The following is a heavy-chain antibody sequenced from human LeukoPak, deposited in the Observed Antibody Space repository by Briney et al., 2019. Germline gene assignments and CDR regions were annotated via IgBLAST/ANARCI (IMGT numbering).Heavy chain of an antibody. CDR3: ARVGPLVGATRSGLDY. CDR1: GFTFSTYG. V-gene: IGHV3-30*03. J-gene: IGHJ4*02. Sequence: GGSLRLSCAASGFTFSTYGMHWVRQAPGKGLEWVAVISYDGSNKFYGDSVKGRFTISRDNSKNTLYLQMNSLRAEDTAVYYCARVGPLVGATRSGLDYWGQGTLVTVSS. D-gene: IGHD1-26*01. CDR2: ISYDGSNK.